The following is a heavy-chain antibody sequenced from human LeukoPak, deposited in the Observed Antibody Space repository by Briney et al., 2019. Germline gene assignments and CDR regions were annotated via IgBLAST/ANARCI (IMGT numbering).Heavy chain of an antibody. CDR3: AAVSTKPYYSGLDV. D-gene: IGHD4-17*01. J-gene: IGHJ6*02. CDR1: GFTVTNNY. V-gene: IGHV3-53*01. CDR2: IFSNDNT. Sequence: GGSLRLSCAASGFTVTNNYMCWVRQAPGKGLEWVSVIFSNDNTYHADSVKGRFAISRDTSKNTLYLQMNSLRAEDTAVYYCAAVSTKPYYSGLDVGGQGTTVTVSS.